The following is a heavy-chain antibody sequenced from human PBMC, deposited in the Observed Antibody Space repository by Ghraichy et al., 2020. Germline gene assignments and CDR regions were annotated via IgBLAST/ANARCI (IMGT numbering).Heavy chain of an antibody. CDR2: INHSGST. D-gene: IGHD6-13*01. CDR1: GGSFSGYY. J-gene: IGHJ5*02. Sequence: SQTLSLTCAVYGGSFSGYYWSGIRQPPGKGLEWIGEINHSGSTNYNPSLKSRVTISVDTSKNQFSLKLSSVTAADTAVYYCASPGAGAGTGWFDPWGQGTQVTVPS. CDR3: ASPGAGAGTGWFDP. V-gene: IGHV4-34*01.